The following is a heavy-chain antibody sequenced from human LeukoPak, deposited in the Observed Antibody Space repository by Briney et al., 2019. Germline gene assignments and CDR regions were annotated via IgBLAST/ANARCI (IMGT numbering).Heavy chain of an antibody. D-gene: IGHD4-17*01. V-gene: IGHV1-24*01. Sequence: ASVKVSCKVSGYTLTELSMHWVRQAPGKGLEWMGGFDPEDGGTIYAQKFQGRVTMTEDTSTDTAYMELSSLRSEDTAVYYCATATTVTTTEYFQHWGQGTLVTVSS. CDR3: ATATTVTTTEYFQH. CDR1: GYTLTELS. J-gene: IGHJ1*01. CDR2: FDPEDGGT.